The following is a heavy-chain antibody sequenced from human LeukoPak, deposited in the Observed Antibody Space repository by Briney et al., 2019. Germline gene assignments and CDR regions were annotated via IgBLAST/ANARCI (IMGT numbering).Heavy chain of an antibody. CDR3: AKDMVPYSSSPNCDY. J-gene: IGHJ4*02. CDR1: GFTFDDYA. Sequence: GRSLRLSCAASGFTFDDYAMHWVRQAPGKGLEWVSGISWNSGSIGYADSVKGRFTISRDNAKNSLYLQMNSLRAEDTALYYCAKDMVPYSSSPNCDYWGQGTLVTVSS. D-gene: IGHD6-6*01. V-gene: IGHV3-9*01. CDR2: ISWNSGSI.